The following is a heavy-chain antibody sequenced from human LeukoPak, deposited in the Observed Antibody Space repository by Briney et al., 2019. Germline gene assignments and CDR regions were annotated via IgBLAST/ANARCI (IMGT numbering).Heavy chain of an antibody. CDR3: ARWHYDIPGKGAPPPV. CDR1: GYTFTGYY. D-gene: IGHD3-9*01. V-gene: IGHV1-2*06. Sequence: GASVKVSCKASGYTFTGYYMHWVRQAPGQGLEWMGRINPNSGGTNYAQKFQGRVTMTRDTSISTAHMELSRLRSDDTAVYYCARWHYDIPGKGAPPPVWGKGTTVTVSS. CDR2: INPNSGGT. J-gene: IGHJ6*04.